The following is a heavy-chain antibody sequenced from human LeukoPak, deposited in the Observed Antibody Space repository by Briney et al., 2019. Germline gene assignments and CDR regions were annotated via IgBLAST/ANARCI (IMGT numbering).Heavy chain of an antibody. Sequence: ASVKVSCKASGYTFTSYYMHWVRQAPGQGLEWMGIINPSGGSTSYAQKFQGRVTMTRDMSTSTVYMELSSLRCEDTAVYYCARDKFGYSGSSVLNYYYYMDVWGKGTTVTVSS. CDR3: ARDKFGYSGSSVLNYYYYMDV. J-gene: IGHJ6*03. D-gene: IGHD1-26*01. CDR1: GYTFTSYY. CDR2: INPSGGST. V-gene: IGHV1-46*01.